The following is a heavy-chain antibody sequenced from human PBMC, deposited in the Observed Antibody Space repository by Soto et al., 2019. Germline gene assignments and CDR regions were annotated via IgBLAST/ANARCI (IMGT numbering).Heavy chain of an antibody. CDR1: GFTFSIYW. Sequence: GGSLRLSCAASGFTFSIYWMHWVRQEPGKGLLWVSRINTDGSVTSYADSVKGRFTISRDNAKNTLYLHMNSLRAEDTSVYYCARGPSGPPATWFDPWGQGTLLTVSS. CDR2: INTDGSVT. V-gene: IGHV3-74*01. CDR3: ARGPSGPPATWFDP. J-gene: IGHJ5*02.